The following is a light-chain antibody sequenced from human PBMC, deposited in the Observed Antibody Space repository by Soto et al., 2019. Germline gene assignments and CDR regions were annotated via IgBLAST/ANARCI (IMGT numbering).Light chain of an antibody. Sequence: EIVLTQSPGTLSLSPGERATLSCRASQSITNNYLAWHQQKPDQAPRLLIYGASSRATGIPDRFSGSGSGTDFTLTISRLEPEDVAVYYCQQYDTSPWTFGQGTKVEIK. CDR1: QSITNNY. CDR3: QQYDTSPWT. V-gene: IGKV3-20*01. CDR2: GAS. J-gene: IGKJ1*01.